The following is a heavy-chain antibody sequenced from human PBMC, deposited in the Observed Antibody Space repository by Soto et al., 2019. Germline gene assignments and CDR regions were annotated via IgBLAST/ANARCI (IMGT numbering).Heavy chain of an antibody. CDR3: ARDLRADSAARRTLAVFYYGMDV. Sequence: SETLSLTCAVSGYSISSGYYWGWIRQPPGKGLEWIGSIYHSGSTYYNPSLKSRVTISVDTSKNQFSLKLSSVTAADTAVYYCARDLRADSAARRTLAVFYYGMDVWGQGTTVTVSS. CDR1: GYSISSGYY. J-gene: IGHJ6*02. V-gene: IGHV4-38-2*02. CDR2: IYHSGST. D-gene: IGHD6-6*01.